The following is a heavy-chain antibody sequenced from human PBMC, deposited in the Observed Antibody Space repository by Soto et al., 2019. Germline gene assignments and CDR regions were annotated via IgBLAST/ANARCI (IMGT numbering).Heavy chain of an antibody. CDR3: ARDGPDITIFGVVIPYCFDF. V-gene: IGHV3-30-3*01. CDR2: ISYDGSNK. Sequence: QVQLVESGGGVVQPGRSLRLSCAASGFTFSSYAMHWVRQAAGKGLEWVAVISYDGSNKYYADSVKGRFTISPDNSKNTLYLQMNSLTAEDTAVYYCARDGPDITIFGVVIPYCFDFRSKGTLVTVSS. D-gene: IGHD3-3*01. J-gene: IGHJ4*02. CDR1: GFTFSSYA.